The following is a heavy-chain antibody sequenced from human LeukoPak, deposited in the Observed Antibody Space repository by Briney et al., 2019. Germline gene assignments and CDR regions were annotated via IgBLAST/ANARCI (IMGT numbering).Heavy chain of an antibody. CDR2: INQSGST. Sequence: SETLSLTCAVNSGSLSGYYWSWIRQSPGKGLEWIGEINQSGSTDYSPSLKRRVAISIDTSKNQFSLKVTSLTAADTAVYYCAREVAGRRYDAFDIWGQGTMVTVSS. D-gene: IGHD2-15*01. J-gene: IGHJ3*02. CDR1: SGSLSGYY. CDR3: AREVAGRRYDAFDI. V-gene: IGHV4-34*01.